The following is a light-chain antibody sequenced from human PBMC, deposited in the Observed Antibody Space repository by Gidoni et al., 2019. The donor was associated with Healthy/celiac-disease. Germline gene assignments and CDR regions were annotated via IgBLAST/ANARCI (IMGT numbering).Light chain of an antibody. J-gene: IGKJ1*01. CDR2: DAS. CDR3: HQRSNFPT. CDR1: QRVSSY. V-gene: IGKV3-11*01. Sequence: EIVLTQSPATLSLSPGDRATLSCRASQRVSSYLAWYQQKPGQAPSLLIYDASNRATGIPARFSGSGSGTDFTLTISSLEPEDFAVYYCHQRSNFPTFGQGTKVEIK.